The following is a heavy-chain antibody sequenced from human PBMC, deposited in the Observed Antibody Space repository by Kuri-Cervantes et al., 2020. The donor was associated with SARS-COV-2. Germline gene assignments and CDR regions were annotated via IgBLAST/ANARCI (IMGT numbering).Heavy chain of an antibody. V-gene: IGHV3-30*02. J-gene: IGHJ4*02. Sequence: GESLKISCAASGFTFSRYGMHWVRQAPGKGLEWVAFIRHDGSNKYYADSVKGRFTISRDNSQNTLYLQVNSLRAEDTAVYYCARVGYSYGNYFDYWGQGTLVTVSS. CDR3: ARVGYSYGNYFDY. CDR2: IRHDGSNK. CDR1: GFTFSRYG. D-gene: IGHD5-18*01.